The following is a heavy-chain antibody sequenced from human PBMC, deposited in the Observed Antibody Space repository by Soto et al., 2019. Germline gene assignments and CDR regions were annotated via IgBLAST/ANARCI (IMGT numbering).Heavy chain of an antibody. J-gene: IGHJ4*01. Sequence: QVQLQESAPGLVKASGTLSLTCAVSGDSISGSHWWSWVRRPPGKGLEFIGETHHFRGTNYNPSLRGRVTLSLDTSKNQLSLILCSVTAADTGVYYCARYSAASGTYYFDYWGPGTLVTVSS. D-gene: IGHD6-13*01. CDR2: THHFRGT. CDR3: ARYSAASGTYYFDY. CDR1: GDSISGSHW. V-gene: IGHV4-4*02.